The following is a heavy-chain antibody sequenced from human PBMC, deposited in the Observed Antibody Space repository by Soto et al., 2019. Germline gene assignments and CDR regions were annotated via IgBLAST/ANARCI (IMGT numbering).Heavy chain of an antibody. CDR1: GGSVRAPDW. J-gene: IGHJ6*02. CDR2: VHISGHS. V-gene: IGHV4-4*02. D-gene: IGHD6-6*01. Sequence: SETLSLTCTLSGGSVRAPDWWNWVRQSPDKGLEWIAEVHISGHSNYNPSLRSRVSVSIDSSKNQFYLKLSSVTAADTAMYYCVRGVAARPARLGMDVWGPGTTVTVSS. CDR3: VRGVAARPARLGMDV.